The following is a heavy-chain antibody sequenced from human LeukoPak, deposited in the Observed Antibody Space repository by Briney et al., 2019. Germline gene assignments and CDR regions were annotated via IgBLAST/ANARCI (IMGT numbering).Heavy chain of an antibody. J-gene: IGHJ4*02. CDR3: ARGGGYSLTGFDY. D-gene: IGHD5-18*01. CDR1: GGSISSYY. V-gene: IGHV4-59*01. CDR2: IYYSGST. Sequence: ETLSLTCTVSGGSISSYYWSWIRQPPGKGLEWIGYIYYSGSTNYNPSLKSRVTISVDTSKNQFSLKLSSVTAADTAVYYCARGGGYSLTGFDYWGQGTLVTVSS.